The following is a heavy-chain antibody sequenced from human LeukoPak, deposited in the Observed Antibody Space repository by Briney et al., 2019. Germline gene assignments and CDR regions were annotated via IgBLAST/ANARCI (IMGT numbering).Heavy chain of an antibody. CDR1: GGSISNYY. Sequence: SETLSLTCTVSGGSISNYYWSWIRQPPGKGLEWIGYIYYSGSTSYNPSLKSRVTISLDTSKNQFSLKLSSVTAADTAVYYCARGANWGSPDYWGQGTLVTVSS. CDR3: ARGANWGSPDY. J-gene: IGHJ4*02. CDR2: IYYSGST. D-gene: IGHD7-27*01. V-gene: IGHV4-59*01.